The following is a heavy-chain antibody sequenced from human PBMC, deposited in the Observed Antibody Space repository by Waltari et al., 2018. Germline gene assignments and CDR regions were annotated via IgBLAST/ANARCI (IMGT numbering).Heavy chain of an antibody. CDR1: GGTFSSYA. V-gene: IGHV1-69*01. CDR2: TIPIFGTA. CDR3: ARDRGFGEARKAFDY. J-gene: IGHJ4*02. Sequence: QVQLVQSGAEVKKPGSSVKVSCKASGGTFSSYAISWVRQAPGQGLEWMGGTIPIFGTANYAQKFQGRVTLTADESTSTAYMGLSSLRSEDTAVYYCARDRGFGEARKAFDYWGQGTLVTVSS. D-gene: IGHD3-10*01.